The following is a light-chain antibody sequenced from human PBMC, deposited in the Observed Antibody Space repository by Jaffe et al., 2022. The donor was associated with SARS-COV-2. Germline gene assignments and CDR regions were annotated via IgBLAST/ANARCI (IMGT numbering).Light chain of an antibody. J-gene: IGKJ2*01. CDR3: QQSYSTPYT. V-gene: IGKV1-39*01. Sequence: DIQMTQSPSSLYASVGDRITITCRASQTIITYLNWYQQKPGKTPKLLIYAASSLQSGVPSRFSGGGSGTDFTLTISSLQPEDFAIYYCQQSYSTPYTFGQGTKLEI. CDR2: AAS. CDR1: QTIITY.